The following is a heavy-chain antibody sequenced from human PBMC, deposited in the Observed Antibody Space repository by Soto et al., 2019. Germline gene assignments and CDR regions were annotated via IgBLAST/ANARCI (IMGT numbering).Heavy chain of an antibody. D-gene: IGHD3-3*01. V-gene: IGHV3-7*03. J-gene: IGHJ6*02. Sequence: VGSLRLSCAASGFTFSSYWMSWVRQAPGKGLEWVANIKQDGSEKYYVDSVKGRFTISRDNAKNSLYLQMNSLRAEDTAVYYCARDPELPYYDFWSGYSIPRGMDVWGQGTTVTVSS. CDR1: GFTFSSYW. CDR3: ARDPELPYYDFWSGYSIPRGMDV. CDR2: IKQDGSEK.